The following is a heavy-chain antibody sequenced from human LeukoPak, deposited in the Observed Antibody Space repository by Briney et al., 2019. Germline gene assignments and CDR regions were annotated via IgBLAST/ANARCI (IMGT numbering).Heavy chain of an antibody. D-gene: IGHD2-15*01. V-gene: IGHV4-34*01. CDR3: ARAPGAALD. CDR1: GGSFSGYY. J-gene: IGHJ4*02. Sequence: NPSETLSLTCAVYGGSFSGYYWSWIRQPPGKGLEWIGEINHRGSTNYNPSLKSRVTVSLDTSKNQFSLKLSSVTAADTAVYYCARAPGAALDWGQGTLVTVSS. CDR2: INHRGST.